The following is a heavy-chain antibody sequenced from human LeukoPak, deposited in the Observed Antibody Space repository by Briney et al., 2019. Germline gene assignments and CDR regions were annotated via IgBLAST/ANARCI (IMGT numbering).Heavy chain of an antibody. CDR1: GGSISSYY. CDR3: ARDPYGDYSPIDI. D-gene: IGHD4-17*01. J-gene: IGHJ3*02. Sequence: SETLSLTCTVSGGSISSYYWSWIRQPPGKGLEWIGYIYYSGSTNYNPSLKSRVTISVDTSKNQFSLKLSSVTAADTAVYYCARDPYGDYSPIDIWGQGTMVTVSS. CDR2: IYYSGST. V-gene: IGHV4-59*12.